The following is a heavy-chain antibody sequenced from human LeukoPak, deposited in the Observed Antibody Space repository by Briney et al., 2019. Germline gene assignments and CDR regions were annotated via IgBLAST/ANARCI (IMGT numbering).Heavy chain of an antibody. V-gene: IGHV4-59*01. CDR1: GGSISSYY. CDR3: ARTLRELWGLGAFDI. CDR2: IYYSGST. Sequence: SETLSLTRTVSGGSISSYYWSWIRQPPGKGLEWIGYIYYSGSTNYNPSLKSRVTISVDTSKNQFSLKLSSVTAADTAVYYCARTLRELWGLGAFDIWGQGTMVTVSS. D-gene: IGHD1-26*01. J-gene: IGHJ3*02.